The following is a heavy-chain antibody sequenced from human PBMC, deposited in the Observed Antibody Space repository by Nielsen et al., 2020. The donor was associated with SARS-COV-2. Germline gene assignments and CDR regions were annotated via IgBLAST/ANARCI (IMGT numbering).Heavy chain of an antibody. CDR1: GGSISSGDYY. CDR3: ARGVFDSGSYTDY. CDR2: IYYSGST. V-gene: IGHV4-30-4*01. J-gene: IGHJ4*02. Sequence: SETLSLTCTVSGGSISSGDYYWSWIRQPPGKGLEWIGYIYYSGSTYYNPSLKSRVTISVDTSKNQFSLKLSSVTAADTAVYYCARGVFDSGSYTDYWGQGTLVTVSS. D-gene: IGHD1-26*01.